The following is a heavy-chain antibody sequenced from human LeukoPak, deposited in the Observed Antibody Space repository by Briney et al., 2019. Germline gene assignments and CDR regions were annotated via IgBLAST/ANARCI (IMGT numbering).Heavy chain of an antibody. D-gene: IGHD1-1*01. V-gene: IGHV1-3*01. Sequence: ASVKASCKASGYTFNSHPMHWVRQAPGQRLEWMGWINADNGNTRYSQKLQGRVTITRDTSASTAYMELSGLRSDDTAVYYCAREAGTNWIFGEYFPFWGQGTLVTVS. CDR1: GYTFNSHP. J-gene: IGHJ1*01. CDR3: AREAGTNWIFGEYFPF. CDR2: INADNGNT.